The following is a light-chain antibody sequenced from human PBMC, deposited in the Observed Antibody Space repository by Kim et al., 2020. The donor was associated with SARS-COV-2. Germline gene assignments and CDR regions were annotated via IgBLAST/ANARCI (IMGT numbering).Light chain of an antibody. J-gene: IGKJ1*01. CDR3: QQYNNWPLT. V-gene: IGKV3-15*01. CDR1: QTISDN. CDR2: NSS. Sequence: VSPGERATLSCRASQTISDNLAWYQQKPSQPPRLLIVNSSTRAAGLPARFSGSGSETYFTLTISSLLPEDFAVYYCQQYNNWPLTFGKGTKVDIK.